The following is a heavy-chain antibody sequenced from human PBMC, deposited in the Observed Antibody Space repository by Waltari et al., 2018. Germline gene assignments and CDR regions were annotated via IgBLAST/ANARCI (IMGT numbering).Heavy chain of an antibody. J-gene: IGHJ4*02. CDR1: W. Sequence: WWSWVHQSPGKGLEWIGQIHHSGRTHYNPSFESRLSMSVDRSKNQFSLNLNSVTAADTAVYYCAGDRAIGLFFDYWGQGTLVTVSS. D-gene: IGHD2-2*01. CDR3: AGDRAIGLFFDY. V-gene: IGHV4-4*02. CDR2: IHHSGRT.